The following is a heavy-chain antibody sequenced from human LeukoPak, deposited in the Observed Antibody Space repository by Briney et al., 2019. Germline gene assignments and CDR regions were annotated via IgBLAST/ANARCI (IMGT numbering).Heavy chain of an antibody. CDR1: GGSISIGDFY. Sequence: SETLSLTCTVSGGSISIGDFYWSWIRQPAGKGLEWIGRIYTGGKTHYNPSLKSRITISRGTSKNQFSLKLTSVTAADTAVYYCARMSAYDFWSGYYNFDYWGQGTLVTVSS. J-gene: IGHJ4*02. CDR3: ARMSAYDFWSGYYNFDY. V-gene: IGHV4-61*02. D-gene: IGHD3-3*01. CDR2: IYTGGKT.